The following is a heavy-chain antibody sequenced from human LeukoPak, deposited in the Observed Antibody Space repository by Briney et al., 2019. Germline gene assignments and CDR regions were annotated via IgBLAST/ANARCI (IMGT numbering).Heavy chain of an antibody. CDR1: GYTFTSYY. CDR2: INPSGGST. V-gene: IGHV1-46*01. J-gene: IGHJ6*03. Sequence: ASVKVSCKASGYTFTSYYMHWVRQAPGQGLEWMGIINPSGGSTSYAQKFQGRVTMTRDMSTSTVYMELSSLRSEDTAVYYCARTTVKAFEGYYYYYYMDVWGKGTTVTVSS. D-gene: IGHD4-11*01. CDR3: ARTTVKAFEGYYYYYYMDV.